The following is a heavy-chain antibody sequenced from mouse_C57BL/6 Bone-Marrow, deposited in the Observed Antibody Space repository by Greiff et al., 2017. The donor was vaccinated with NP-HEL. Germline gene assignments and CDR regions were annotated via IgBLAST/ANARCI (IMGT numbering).Heavy chain of an antibody. D-gene: IGHD2-2*01. CDR2: LSDGGSYT. V-gene: IGHV5-4*03. CDR3: ARVDGYDWYFDV. Sequence: EVMLVESGGGLVKPGGSLKLSCAASGFTFSSYAMSWVRQTPEKRLEWVATLSDGGSYTYYPDNVKGRFTISRDNAKNNLYLQMSHRKSEDTAMYYCARVDGYDWYFDVWGTGTTVTVSS. J-gene: IGHJ1*03. CDR1: GFTFSSYA.